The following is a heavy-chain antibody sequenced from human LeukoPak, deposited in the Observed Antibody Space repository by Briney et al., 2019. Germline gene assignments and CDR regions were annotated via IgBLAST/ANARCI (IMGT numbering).Heavy chain of an antibody. D-gene: IGHD3-10*01. CDR1: GFTFSSYW. CDR3: ASPLITMVRGVIIWTDDY. Sequence: GGSLRLSCAASGFTFSSYWMHWVRHAPGKGLVWVSRINSDGSSTSYADSVKGRFTISRDNAKNTLYLQMNRLRAEDTAVYYCASPLITMVRGVIIWTDDYWGQGTLVTVSS. V-gene: IGHV3-74*01. J-gene: IGHJ4*02. CDR2: INSDGSST.